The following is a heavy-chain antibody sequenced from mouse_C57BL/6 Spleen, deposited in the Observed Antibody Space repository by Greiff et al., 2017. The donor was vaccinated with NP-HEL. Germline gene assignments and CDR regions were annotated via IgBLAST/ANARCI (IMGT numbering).Heavy chain of an antibody. D-gene: IGHD1-1*01. CDR3: APFITTVYYFDY. V-gene: IGHV1-80*01. J-gene: IGHJ2*01. CDR1: GYAFSSYW. Sequence: VKLMESGAELVKPGASVKISCKASGYAFSSYWMNWVKQRPGKGLEWIGQIYPGDGDTNYNGKFKGKATLTADKSSSTAYMQLSSLTSEDSAVYFGAPFITTVYYFDYGGQGTTLTVSS. CDR2: IYPGDGDT.